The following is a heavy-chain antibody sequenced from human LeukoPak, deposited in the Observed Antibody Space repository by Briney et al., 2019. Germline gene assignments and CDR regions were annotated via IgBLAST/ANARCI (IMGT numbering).Heavy chain of an antibody. Sequence: ASVKVSCKASGYTFTSYDINWVRQATGQGLEWMGWMNPNSGNTGYAQKFQGRVTMTRNTSISTAYMELSSLRSEDTAVYYCARQGNYYDSSGQNPELDHWGQGTLVTVSS. D-gene: IGHD3-22*01. CDR2: MNPNSGNT. CDR1: GYTFTSYD. CDR3: ARQGNYYDSSGQNPELDH. J-gene: IGHJ4*02. V-gene: IGHV1-8*01.